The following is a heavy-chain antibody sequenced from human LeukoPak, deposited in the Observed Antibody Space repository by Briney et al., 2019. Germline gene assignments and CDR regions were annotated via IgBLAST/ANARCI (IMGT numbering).Heavy chain of an antibody. Sequence: GGSLRLSCAASGFSFSNYGMSWVRQAPGEGLEWVSAIRGNADTTYYADSVKGRFTIFRDNNKNILYLQMNSLRVDDTALYYCAKGHGDASGYYYFDSWGQGTLVTVSS. V-gene: IGHV3-23*01. D-gene: IGHD3-22*01. CDR2: IRGNADTT. J-gene: IGHJ4*02. CDR1: GFSFSNYG. CDR3: AKGHGDASGYYYFDS.